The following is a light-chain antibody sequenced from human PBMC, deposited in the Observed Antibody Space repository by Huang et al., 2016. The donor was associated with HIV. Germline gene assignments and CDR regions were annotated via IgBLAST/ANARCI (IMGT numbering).Light chain of an antibody. CDR3: QQSFSVPRT. CDR1: QNITKS. V-gene: IGKV1-39*01. J-gene: IGKJ1*01. CDR2: TAS. Sequence: DIQMTQSPPSLSASVGDRVTFTCRANQNITKSLNWYQQKPGKAPKLLIYTASTLESGVPSRCSGSGSASRFTLSIGNLQPEDFATYYCQQSFSVPRTFG.